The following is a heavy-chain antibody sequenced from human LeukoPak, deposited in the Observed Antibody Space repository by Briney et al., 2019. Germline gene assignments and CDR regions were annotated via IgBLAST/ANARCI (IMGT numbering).Heavy chain of an antibody. CDR2: IYYSGST. J-gene: IGHJ4*02. V-gene: IGHV4-39*07. D-gene: IGHD4-23*01. CDR1: GGSISSSSYY. CDR3: AREGSRGYGGLDN. Sequence: SETLSLTCTVSGGSISSSSYYWGWIRQPPGKGLGWIGSIYYSGSTYYNPSLKSRVTISVDTSKNQFSLKLSSVTAADTAVYYCAREGSRGYGGLDNWGQGTLVTVSS.